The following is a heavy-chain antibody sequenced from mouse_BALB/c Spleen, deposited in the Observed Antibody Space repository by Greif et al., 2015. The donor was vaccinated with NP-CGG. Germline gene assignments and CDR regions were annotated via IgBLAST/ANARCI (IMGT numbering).Heavy chain of an antibody. CDR2: IYPGSGNT. CDR3: ARGTGTEAMDY. V-gene: IGHV1-84*02. J-gene: IGHJ4*01. Sequence: VQLQQSGPELVKPGASVKISCKASGYTLTDYYINWVKQKPGQGLEWIGWIYPGSGNTKYNEKFKGKATLTVDTSSSTAYMQLSSLTSEDTTVYFCARGTGTEAMDYWGQGTSVTVSS. D-gene: IGHD4-1*01. CDR1: GYTLTDYY.